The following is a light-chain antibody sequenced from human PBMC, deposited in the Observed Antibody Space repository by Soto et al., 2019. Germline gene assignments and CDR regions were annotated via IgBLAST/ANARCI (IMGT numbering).Light chain of an antibody. Sequence: SVLTQPPAVSGAPGQRVTISCTGSSSNIGAGYDVHWYQQLPGTAPKLLIYGNSNRPSGVPDRFSGSKSGTSGSLAITGLQAEDEADYYCQSYDSSLSGGVFGGGTKVTVL. CDR1: SSNIGAGYD. CDR2: GNS. CDR3: QSYDSSLSGGV. V-gene: IGLV1-40*01. J-gene: IGLJ3*02.